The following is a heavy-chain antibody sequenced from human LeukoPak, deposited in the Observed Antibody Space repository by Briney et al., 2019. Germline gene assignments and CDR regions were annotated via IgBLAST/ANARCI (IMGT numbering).Heavy chain of an antibody. D-gene: IGHD1-26*01. Sequence: PGGSLRVSCVVSGFSVSSSYINWVRKAPGKGLEWVSVIYSGGSTFYADYVKDRFTISRDNSENTEYLQMNSLRAEDTAVYYCARGVGGWSAFDIWGQGTMVTVSS. CDR2: IYSGGST. J-gene: IGHJ3*02. CDR3: ARGVGGWSAFDI. CDR1: GFSVSSSY. V-gene: IGHV3-53*01.